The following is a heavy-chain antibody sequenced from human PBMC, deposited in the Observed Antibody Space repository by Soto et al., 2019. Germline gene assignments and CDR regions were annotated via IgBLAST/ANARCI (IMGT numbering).Heavy chain of an antibody. D-gene: IGHD6-13*01. J-gene: IGHJ4*02. Sequence: PGGSLRLSCAASGFTFSSYSMNWVRQAPGKGLEWVSYISSSNSTIYYAESVKGRFNISRDNAKNSLYLQMNSLRAEDTAVYYCATDYYIAAAAGNDYWGQGTLVTVSS. CDR2: ISSSNSTI. V-gene: IGHV3-48*01. CDR1: GFTFSSYS. CDR3: ATDYYIAAAAGNDY.